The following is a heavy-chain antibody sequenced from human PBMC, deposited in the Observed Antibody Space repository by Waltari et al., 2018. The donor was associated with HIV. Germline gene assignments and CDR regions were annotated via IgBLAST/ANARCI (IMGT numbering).Heavy chain of an antibody. J-gene: IGHJ4*02. Sequence: QVKLVESGGGVVQPGQSVRLSCAASGFACGNYGMHWVRQAPGKGLEWVAIIWYDGRNKFYADSVKGRFTISRDNSRNTVYLQMDSVRVDDTAVYYCASGYGGRNFDFWGPGTPVSVSS. CDR2: IWYDGRNK. D-gene: IGHD5-18*01. CDR1: GFACGNYG. V-gene: IGHV3-33*01. CDR3: ASGYGGRNFDF.